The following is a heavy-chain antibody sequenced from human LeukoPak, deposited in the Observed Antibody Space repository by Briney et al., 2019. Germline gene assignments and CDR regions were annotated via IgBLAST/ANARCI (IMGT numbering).Heavy chain of an antibody. D-gene: IGHD4/OR15-4a*01. CDR3: AREYGGNRGDAFDI. J-gene: IGHJ3*02. V-gene: IGHV4-34*01. CDR1: GGSFSGYY. Sequence: PSETLSLTCAVYGGSFSGYYWSWIRQPPGKGLEWIGEINHSGSTNYNPSLKSRVTISVDTSKNQFSLKLSSVTAADTAVYYCAREYGGNRGDAFDIWGQGTMVTVSS. CDR2: INHSGST.